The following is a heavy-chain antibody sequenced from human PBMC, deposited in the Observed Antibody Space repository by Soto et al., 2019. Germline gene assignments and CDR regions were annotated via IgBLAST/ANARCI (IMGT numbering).Heavy chain of an antibody. J-gene: IGHJ5*01. D-gene: IGHD6-13*01. Sequence: EVQLVESGGGLVQPGGSLRLSCAASGFTFSSYDMHWVRQATGKGLEWVSAIGTAGDTYYPGSVEGRFTISRENTKNSFYLQVNSLGAEDPAVYYCARGGYSSGWYVVRSAHRVNHFDPWGQGTLVTVSS. CDR1: GFTFSSYD. V-gene: IGHV3-13*01. CDR3: ARGGYSSGWYVVRSAHRVNHFDP. CDR2: IGTAGDT.